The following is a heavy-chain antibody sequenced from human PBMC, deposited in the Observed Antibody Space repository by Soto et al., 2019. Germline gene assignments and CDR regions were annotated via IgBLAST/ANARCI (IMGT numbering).Heavy chain of an antibody. Sequence: QVQLVESGGGLVKPGGSLRLSCAASGFTFGAHYMTWISQAPGKGLEWLSYISSRSNYTDYADSVKGRFTTSRDNAKNSLYLQMNSLTAEDPAVYYCARVLSGTRSFDYWGQGTLVTVSS. CDR3: ARVLSGTRSFDY. V-gene: IGHV3-11*05. J-gene: IGHJ4*02. D-gene: IGHD5-12*01. CDR1: GFTFGAHY. CDR2: ISSRSNYT.